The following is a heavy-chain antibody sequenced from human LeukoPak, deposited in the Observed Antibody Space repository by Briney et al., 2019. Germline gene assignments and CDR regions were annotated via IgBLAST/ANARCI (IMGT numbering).Heavy chain of an antibody. CDR1: GYSFTSYW. CDR2: IYPGDSDT. V-gene: IGHV5-51*01. CDR3: ARRLNAVAGILAKTFLPNSKYNWFDP. J-gene: IGHJ5*02. Sequence: GESLKISCKGSGYSFTSYWIGWVRQMPGKGLEWMGIIYPGDSDTRYSPSFQGQVTISADKSINTAYLQWSSLKASDTAMYYCARRLNAVAGILAKTFLPNSKYNWFDPWGQGTLVTVSS. D-gene: IGHD6-19*01.